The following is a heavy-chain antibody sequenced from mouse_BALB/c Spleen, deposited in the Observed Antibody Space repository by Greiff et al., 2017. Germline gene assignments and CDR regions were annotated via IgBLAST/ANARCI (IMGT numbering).Heavy chain of an antibody. CDR1: GFTFSSYG. D-gene: IGHD1-1*01. CDR2: INSNGGST. J-gene: IGHJ2*01. CDR3: ARYYGSSYYFDY. V-gene: IGHV5-6-3*01. Sequence: EGKLMESGGGLVQPGGSLKLSCAASGFTFSSYGMSWVRQTPDKRLELVATINSNGGSTYYPDSVKGRFTISRDNAKNTLYLQMSSLKSEDTAMYYCARYYGSSYYFDYWGQGTTLTVSS.